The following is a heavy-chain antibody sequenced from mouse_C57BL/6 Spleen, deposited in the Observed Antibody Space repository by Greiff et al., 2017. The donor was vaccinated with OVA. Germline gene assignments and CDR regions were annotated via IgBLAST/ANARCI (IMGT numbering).Heavy chain of an antibody. CDR3: ARAHNGYYAMDY. CDR2: INPNNGGT. CDR1: GYTFTDYN. V-gene: IGHV1-18*01. Sequence: VQLQQSGPELVKPGASVKIPCKASGYTFTDYNMDWVKQSHGKSLEWIGDINPNNGGTIYNQKFKGKATLTVDTSSSPAYMELRSLTSEDTAVYYCARAHNGYYAMDYWGHGTSVTVSS. J-gene: IGHJ4*01.